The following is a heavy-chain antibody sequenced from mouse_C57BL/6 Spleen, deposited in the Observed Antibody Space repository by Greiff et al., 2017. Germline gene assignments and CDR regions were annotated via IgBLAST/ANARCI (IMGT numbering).Heavy chain of an antibody. CDR2: IDPSDSET. J-gene: IGHJ4*01. Sequence: QVQLKQPGAELVRPGSSVKLSCKASGYTFTSYWMHWVKQRPIQGLEWIGNIDPSDSETHYNQKFKDKATLTVDKSSSTAYMQLSSLTSEDSAVYDCAREGYYGGRYAMDYWGQGTSVTVSS. CDR3: AREGYYGGRYAMDY. CDR1: GYTFTSYW. V-gene: IGHV1-52*01. D-gene: IGHD1-1*01.